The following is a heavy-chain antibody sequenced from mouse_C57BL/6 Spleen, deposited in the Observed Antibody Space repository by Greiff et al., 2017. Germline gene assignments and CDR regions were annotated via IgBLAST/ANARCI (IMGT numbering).Heavy chain of an antibody. CDR3: ARGGYYGSSLLFDS. V-gene: IGHV1-61*01. CDR1: GYTFTSSW. CDR2: IYPSDSET. D-gene: IGHD1-1*01. J-gene: IGHJ2*01. Sequence: QVQLQQSGAELVRPGSSVKLSCKASGYTFTSSWLDWVKQTPGHGLEWIGNIYPSDSETHYNQKFKDKDTLTVDKSSSTAYMQLSSLTSDDSAVYYCARGGYYGSSLLFDSWGQGTTHTVSS.